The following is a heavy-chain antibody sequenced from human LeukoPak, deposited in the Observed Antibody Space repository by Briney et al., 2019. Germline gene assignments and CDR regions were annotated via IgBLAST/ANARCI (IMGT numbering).Heavy chain of an antibody. CDR3: ARTKEMASISYFDS. V-gene: IGHV3-48*03. J-gene: IGHJ4*02. Sequence: GGSLRLSCAASGFTCSSYEMNWVRQAPGKGLEWVSYIDSSGSNIHYADSVKGRFTISRDNAKNSLYLQMNSLRAEDTAVYYCARTKEMASISYFDSWGQGPLVTVSS. CDR1: GFTCSSYE. CDR2: IDSSGSNI. D-gene: IGHD5-24*01.